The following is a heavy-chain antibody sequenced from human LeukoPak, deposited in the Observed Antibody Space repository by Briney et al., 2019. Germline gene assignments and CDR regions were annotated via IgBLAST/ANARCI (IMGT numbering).Heavy chain of an antibody. CDR3: ARDRGTRSGLPHY. V-gene: IGHV7-4-1*02. Sequence: ASVKVSCKASGYTFTSYGISWVRQAPGQGLEWMGWINTNTGSPTYAQGFTGRFVFSLDTSVSTAYLQISSLKAEDTAVYYCARDRGTRSGLPHYWGQGTLVTVSS. J-gene: IGHJ4*02. CDR2: INTNTGSP. CDR1: GYTFTSYG. D-gene: IGHD3-22*01.